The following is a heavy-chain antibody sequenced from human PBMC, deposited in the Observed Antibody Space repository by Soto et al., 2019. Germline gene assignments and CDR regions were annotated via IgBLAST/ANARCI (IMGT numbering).Heavy chain of an antibody. CDR2: IYYTGST. V-gene: IGHV4-31*03. J-gene: IGHJ3*01. CDR3: ASGGWLHRAFDL. CDR1: GGAISSGGYY. Sequence: QVQLQESGPGLVKPSQTLSLTCTFSGGAISSGGYYWSWLRQHPGQGLEWIGYIYYTGSTYYNPSSMSRITISVSSSKSQFSLKLSSVTAADTAVYYCASGGWLHRAFDLWGQGRMVTVSS. D-gene: IGHD5-12*01.